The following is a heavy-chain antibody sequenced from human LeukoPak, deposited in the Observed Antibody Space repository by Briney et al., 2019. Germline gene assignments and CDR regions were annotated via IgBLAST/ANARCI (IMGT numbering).Heavy chain of an antibody. CDR3: ATSGYGDYRTY. CDR1: GFTVSSNY. D-gene: IGHD4-17*01. Sequence: SGGSLRLSCAASGFTVSSNYMSWVRQAPGKGPEWVSVIYSGGSTYYADSVKGRFTISRDNSKNTLYLQMNSLRAEDTAVYYCATSGYGDYRTYWGQGTLVTVSS. V-gene: IGHV3-53*01. CDR2: IYSGGST. J-gene: IGHJ4*02.